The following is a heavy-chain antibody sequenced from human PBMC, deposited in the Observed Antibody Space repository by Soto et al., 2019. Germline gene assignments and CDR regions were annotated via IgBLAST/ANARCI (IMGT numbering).Heavy chain of an antibody. Sequence: PGGSLRLSCASSGFTFDDYAMHWVRQAPGKGLEWVSGISWNSGSIGYADSVKGRFTISRDNAKNSLYLQMNSLRAEDTALYYCAKDRGLEPTFPFDYWGQGTLVTVSS. J-gene: IGHJ4*02. CDR3: AKDRGLEPTFPFDY. D-gene: IGHD1-1*01. CDR1: GFTFDDYA. CDR2: ISWNSGSI. V-gene: IGHV3-9*01.